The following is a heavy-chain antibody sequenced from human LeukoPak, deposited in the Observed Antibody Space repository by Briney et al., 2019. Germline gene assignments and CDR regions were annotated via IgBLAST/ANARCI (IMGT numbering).Heavy chain of an antibody. V-gene: IGHV3-73*01. CDR1: GFTFSASA. Sequence: GGSLRLSCAASGFTFSASAMHWFRQASGKGLEWVGRIRNKANDYATLYAASVKGRFTISRDDSTNMAYLQMNSLNTEDTAMYYCTRHGNGDDTSGYTDYWGQGTLVTVSS. CDR2: IRNKANDYAT. D-gene: IGHD3-22*01. J-gene: IGHJ4*02. CDR3: TRHGNGDDTSGYTDY.